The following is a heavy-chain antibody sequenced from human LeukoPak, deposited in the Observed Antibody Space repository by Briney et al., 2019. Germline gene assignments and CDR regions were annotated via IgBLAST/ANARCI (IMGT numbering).Heavy chain of an antibody. D-gene: IGHD2-15*01. J-gene: IGHJ4*02. CDR2: ISGSGGST. Sequence: GGSLRLSCAASGFTFSSYAMSWVRQAPGKGLEWVSAISGSGGSTYYADCVKGRFTISRGNSKNTLYLQMNSLRAEDTAVYYCAKAEGYCSGGSCYPFFDYWGQGTLVTVSS. CDR3: AKAEGYCSGGSCYPFFDY. CDR1: GFTFSSYA. V-gene: IGHV3-23*01.